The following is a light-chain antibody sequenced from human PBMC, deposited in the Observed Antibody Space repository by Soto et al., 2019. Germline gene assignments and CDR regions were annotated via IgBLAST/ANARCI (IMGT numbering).Light chain of an antibody. CDR2: GAS. CDR1: QSVSSSY. V-gene: IGKV3-20*01. CDR3: QQYGGSPLT. Sequence: EIVLTQSPGTLSLSPGERATLSCRASQSVSSSYLAWYQQKPGQAARLLIYGASSRATGIPDRFSGSGSETDFTLTISRLEPEDFAVYYCQQYGGSPLTFGGGTKVEIK. J-gene: IGKJ4*01.